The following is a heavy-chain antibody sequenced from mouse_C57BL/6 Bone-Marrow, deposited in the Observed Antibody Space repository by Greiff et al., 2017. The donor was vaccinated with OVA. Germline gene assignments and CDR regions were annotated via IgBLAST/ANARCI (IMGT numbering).Heavy chain of an antibody. V-gene: IGHV5-17*01. CDR3: ARDSDYAGFAY. D-gene: IGHD2-4*01. CDR1: GFTFSDSG. Sequence: EVKLVESGGGLVKPGGSLKLSCAASGFTFSDSGMHWVRQAPEKGLEWVAYISSGSSTIYYADTVKGRVTISRDNAKNTLVLQMTSLRSEDAAMYYCARDSDYAGFAYWGQGTLVTVSA. J-gene: IGHJ3*01. CDR2: ISSGSSTI.